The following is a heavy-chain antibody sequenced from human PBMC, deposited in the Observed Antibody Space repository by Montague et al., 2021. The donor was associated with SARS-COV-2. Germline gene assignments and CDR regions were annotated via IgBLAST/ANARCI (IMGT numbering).Heavy chain of an antibody. CDR1: GDSVSSNSAA. J-gene: IGHJ4*02. CDR2: TYFRSKRYS. V-gene: IGHV6-1*01. CDR3: TRSWGWKEPHYYFDH. Sequence: CAISGDSVSSNSAAWNWIRQSPSRGLEWLGRTYFRSKRYSEYAFSVKGRITINADTSTNQSSLQVNSVTPEDTAIYYCTRSWGWKEPHYYFDHWGQGTLVIVPS. D-gene: IGHD1-14*01.